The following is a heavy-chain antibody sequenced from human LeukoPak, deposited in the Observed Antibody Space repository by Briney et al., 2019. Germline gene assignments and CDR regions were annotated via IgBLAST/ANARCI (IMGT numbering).Heavy chain of an antibody. V-gene: IGHV4-38-2*02. CDR1: GYSISSGYY. CDR2: IYHSGST. J-gene: IGHJ6*03. CDR3: ARERGSGSYSGEYDYYYMDV. Sequence: TSETLSLTCTVSGYSISSGYYWGWIRQPPGKGLEWIGIIYHSGSTYYNPPLKSRVTISVDTYKNQFSLKVSSVTAADTAVYYCARERGSGSYSGEYDYYYMDVWGKGTTVTVSS. D-gene: IGHD3-10*01.